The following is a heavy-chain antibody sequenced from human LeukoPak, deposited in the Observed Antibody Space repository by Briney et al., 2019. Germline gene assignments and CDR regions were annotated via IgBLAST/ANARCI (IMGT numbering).Heavy chain of an antibody. CDR3: ARPRGVFSAINWFDP. CDR2: INPNSGGT. V-gene: IGHV1-2*02. CDR1: GYTFTGYY. Sequence: GASVKVSCKASGYTFTGYYMHWVRQAPGQGLEWMGWINPNSGGTNYAQKFQGRVTMTRDTSISTAYMELSRLGSDDTAVYYCARPRGVFSAINWFDPWGQGTLVTVSS. J-gene: IGHJ5*02. D-gene: IGHD3-10*01.